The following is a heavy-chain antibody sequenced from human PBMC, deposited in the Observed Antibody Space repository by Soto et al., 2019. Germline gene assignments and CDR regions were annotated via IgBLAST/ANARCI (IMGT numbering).Heavy chain of an antibody. V-gene: IGHV3-49*04. J-gene: IGHJ6*02. CDR3: TRDQYSSGWYAIGYTYYGMDV. Sequence: PGGSLRLSCTASGFTFGDYAMSWVRQAPGKGLEWVGFIRSKAYGGTTEYAASVKGRFTISRDDSKSIAYLQMNSLKTEDTAVYYCTRDQYSSGWYAIGYTYYGMDVWGQGTTVTVSS. D-gene: IGHD6-19*01. CDR1: GFTFGDYA. CDR2: IRSKAYGGTT.